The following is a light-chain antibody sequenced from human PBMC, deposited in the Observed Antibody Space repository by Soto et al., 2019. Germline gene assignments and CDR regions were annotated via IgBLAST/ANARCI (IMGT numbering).Light chain of an antibody. CDR1: RSDVGGYNY. J-gene: IGLJ3*02. V-gene: IGLV2-14*01. CDR2: DVS. Sequence: QSVLTQPASVSGSPGQSITISCTGTRSDVGGYNYVSWYQQNPGKAPKLIIYDVSHRPSGVSNRFFGSKSGNTASLTISGLQAEDEADYYCFSYTSSRARVFGGGTKVTV. CDR3: FSYTSSRARV.